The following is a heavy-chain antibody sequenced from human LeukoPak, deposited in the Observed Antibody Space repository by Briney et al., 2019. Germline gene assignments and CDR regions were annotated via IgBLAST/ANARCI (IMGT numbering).Heavy chain of an antibody. D-gene: IGHD3-22*01. CDR1: GYRFNAYW. Sequence: PGESLKISCKGSGYRFNAYWIAWVRQMPGKGLEWMGIIYPDDSDTRDSPSFQCQVTISADKSVRTDYLQWSSLTASDTAMYYCARPNITSYYDSRGYDAFDVWGQGTMVTVSS. J-gene: IGHJ3*01. V-gene: IGHV5-51*01. CDR2: IYPDDSDT. CDR3: ARPNITSYYDSRGYDAFDV.